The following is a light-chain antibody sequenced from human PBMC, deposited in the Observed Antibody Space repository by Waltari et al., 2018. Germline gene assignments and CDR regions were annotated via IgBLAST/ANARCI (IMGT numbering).Light chain of an antibody. CDR3: QQRSSWPPT. Sequence: EIVLTQSPATLSLSPGERATLSCRASQSVRRYLAWYQQKPGQAPRLLIYDASKRATGIPARFSGGGSGTDFTLTISSLAPEDFAVYYCQQRSSWPPTFGQGTKVEIK. CDR1: QSVRRY. CDR2: DAS. J-gene: IGKJ1*01. V-gene: IGKV3-11*01.